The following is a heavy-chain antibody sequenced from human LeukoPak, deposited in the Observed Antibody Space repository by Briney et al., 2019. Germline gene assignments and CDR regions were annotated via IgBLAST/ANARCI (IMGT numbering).Heavy chain of an antibody. CDR1: GDSLNTNTW. D-gene: IGHD5-18*01. V-gene: IGHV4-38-2*01. J-gene: IGHJ4*02. CDR3: ARAYSYGSFFDY. CDR2: IYHSGST. Sequence: SGTLSLTCAVSGDSLNTNTWWSWIRQPPGKGLEWIGSIYHSGSTYYNPSLKSRVTISVDTSKNQFSLKLSSVTAADTAVYYCARAYSYGSFFDYWGQGTLVTVSS.